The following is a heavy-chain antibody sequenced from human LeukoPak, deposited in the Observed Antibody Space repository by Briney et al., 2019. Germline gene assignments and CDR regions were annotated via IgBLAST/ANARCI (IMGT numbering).Heavy chain of an antibody. CDR2: ISGSGSST. D-gene: IGHD2-15*01. CDR1: GFTFSSYW. V-gene: IGHV3-23*01. J-gene: IGHJ4*02. Sequence: PGGSLRLSCAASGFTFSSYWIHWVRQAPGKGLEWVSAISGSGSSTYYAGSVRGRFTTSRDNSKRTVYLQMNSLRVEDTAVYYCAPLAAHIFDYWGQGTLVTASS. CDR3: APLAAHIFDY.